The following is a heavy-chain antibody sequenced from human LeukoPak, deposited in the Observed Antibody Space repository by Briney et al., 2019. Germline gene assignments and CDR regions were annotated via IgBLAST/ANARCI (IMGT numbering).Heavy chain of an antibody. D-gene: IGHD3-3*01. CDR2: IYYSGNT. CDR1: GGSISSYY. CDR3: ARQRLRFLDWFLDS. J-gene: IGHJ4*02. V-gene: IGHV4-59*08. Sequence: SETLSLTCTVSGGSISSYYWSWIRQPPGKGLEWIGYIYYSGNTNYNPSLKSRLTISVDTSKNQFSLKLTSVTAADTAVYYCARQRLRFLDWFLDSWGQGTLVTVSS.